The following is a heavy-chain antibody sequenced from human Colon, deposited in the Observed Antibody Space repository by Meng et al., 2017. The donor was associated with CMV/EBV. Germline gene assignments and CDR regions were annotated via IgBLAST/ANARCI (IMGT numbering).Heavy chain of an antibody. V-gene: IGHV3-30*04. CDR2: ISYDGSNK. J-gene: IGHJ4*02. Sequence: GESLKISWAASGFTFSSYAMHWVRQAPGKGLEWVAVISYDGSNKYYADSVKGRFTISRDNSKNTLYLQMNSLRAEDTAVYYCARATESSSGDYFDYWGQGTLVTVSS. CDR1: GFTFSSYA. CDR3: ARATESSSGDYFDY. D-gene: IGHD6-6*01.